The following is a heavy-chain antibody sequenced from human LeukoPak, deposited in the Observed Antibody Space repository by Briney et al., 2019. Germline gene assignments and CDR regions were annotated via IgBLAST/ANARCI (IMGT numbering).Heavy chain of an antibody. J-gene: IGHJ4*02. Sequence: GGSLRLSCAASGFTFSSYSMNWVRQAPGKGLEWVSSISSSSSYIYYADSVKGRFTISRDNAKNSLYLQMNSLRAEDTAVYYCARGQGARAVAGTSNYFDYWGQGTLVTVSS. CDR2: ISSSSSYI. V-gene: IGHV3-21*01. CDR1: GFTFSSYS. D-gene: IGHD6-19*01. CDR3: ARGQGARAVAGTSNYFDY.